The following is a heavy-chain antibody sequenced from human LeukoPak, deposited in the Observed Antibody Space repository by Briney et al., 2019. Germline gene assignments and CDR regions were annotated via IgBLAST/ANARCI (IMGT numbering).Heavy chain of an antibody. CDR3: ARGLSGVTGYTYGRGIDY. D-gene: IGHD5-18*01. J-gene: IGHJ4*02. CDR2: IKKDGSEK. CDR1: GFTFSSYC. Sequence: GGSLRLSCTASGFTFSSYCVSWVRQAPGKGLEWVANIKKDGSEKYYVDSVKGRFTISRDNAKTSLYLQMNSLRAEDTALYYCARGLSGVTGYTYGRGIDYWGQGTLVTVSS. V-gene: IGHV3-7*01.